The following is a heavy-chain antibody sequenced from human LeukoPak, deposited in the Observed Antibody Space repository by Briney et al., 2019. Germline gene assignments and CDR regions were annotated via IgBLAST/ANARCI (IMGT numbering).Heavy chain of an antibody. CDR2: INHSGST. D-gene: IGHD4-17*01. CDR1: GGSFRGYY. V-gene: IGHV4-34*01. CDR3: ARVGDYGDYYYYGMDV. J-gene: IGHJ6*04. Sequence: SETLSLTCAVYGGSFRGYYWSWIRQPPGKGLEWIGEINHSGSTNYNPSLKSRVTISVDTSKNQFSLKLSSVTAADTAVYYCARVGDYGDYYYYGMDVWGKGTTVTVSS.